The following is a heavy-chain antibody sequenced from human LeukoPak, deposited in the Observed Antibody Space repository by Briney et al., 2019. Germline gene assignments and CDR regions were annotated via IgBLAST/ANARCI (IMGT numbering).Heavy chain of an antibody. D-gene: IGHD1-26*01. CDR2: IMKDGSSN. CDR3: ATPTRGKWERVPAY. J-gene: IGHJ4*02. CDR1: GFTFSGYW. V-gene: IGHV3-7*01. Sequence: GGSLRLSCVASGFTFSGYWMSWARQAPGKGLEWVANIMKDGSSNHYVDSVKGRFTISRDNARNSLYLQMNSLRAEDTAVYYCATPTRGKWERVPAYWGQGTLVTVSS.